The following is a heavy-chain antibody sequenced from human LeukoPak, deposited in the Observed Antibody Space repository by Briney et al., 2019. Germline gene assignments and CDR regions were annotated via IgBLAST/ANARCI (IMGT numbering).Heavy chain of an antibody. J-gene: IGHJ4*02. CDR1: GFTFSIYS. V-gene: IGHV3-7*01. CDR3: ARDTGSGSYTDYFDY. CDR2: IKEDGREQ. D-gene: IGHD3-10*01. Sequence: GGSLRLSCTASGFTFSIYSMTWVRQAPGKGLEWVANIKEDGREQHYVDSVKGRFTISRDNAKNSLYLQMNSLRAEDTAVYYCARDTGSGSYTDYFDYWGQGTLVTVSS.